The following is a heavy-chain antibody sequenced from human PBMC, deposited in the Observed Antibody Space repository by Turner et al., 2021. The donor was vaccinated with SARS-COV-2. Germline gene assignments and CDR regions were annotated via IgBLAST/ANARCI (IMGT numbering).Heavy chain of an antibody. D-gene: IGHD3-9*01. Sequence: QLQLQESGPGLVKPSETLSLTCTVSGGPISNNNYYWGWIRQSPGKGLEWIGAVYDRGRTYYNPSLKSRVTISVDTSKNQFSLKLGSVTAADTAVYYCARHGLDMLAGVFDYWGQGILVTVSS. CDR3: ARHGLDMLAGVFDY. V-gene: IGHV4-39*01. J-gene: IGHJ4*02. CDR2: VYDRGRT. CDR1: GGPISNNNYY.